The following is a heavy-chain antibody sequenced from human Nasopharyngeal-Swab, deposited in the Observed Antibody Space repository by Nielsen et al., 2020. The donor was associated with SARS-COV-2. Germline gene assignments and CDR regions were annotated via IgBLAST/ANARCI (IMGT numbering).Heavy chain of an antibody. CDR1: GYTFTGYY. Sequence: ASVKVSCKASGYTFTGYYMHWVRQAPGQGLEWMGRINPNSGGTNYAQKLQGRVTMTRDTSISTAYMELSRLRSDDTAVYYCARSPSDYYYDSSGYYEYRGMDVWGQGTTATVSS. CDR3: ARSPSDYYYDSSGYYEYRGMDV. CDR2: INPNSGGT. J-gene: IGHJ6*02. V-gene: IGHV1-2*06. D-gene: IGHD3-22*01.